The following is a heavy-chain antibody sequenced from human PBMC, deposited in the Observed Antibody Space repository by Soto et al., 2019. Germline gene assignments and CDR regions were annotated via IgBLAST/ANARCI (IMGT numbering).Heavy chain of an antibody. V-gene: IGHV5-51*01. J-gene: IGHJ4*02. CDR1: GYKFGSAW. CDR3: ARQLSHICDS. D-gene: IGHD3-3*02. CDR2: IKPGTSDI. Sequence: GEPLKICCKGVGYKFGSAWIGWVRQMPGKGLEWMGIIKPGTSDIRYSPSCRGHVTISADEAVSTAYLQWSSLKASDTAMYYCARQLSHICDSWGQGTLVTAPQ.